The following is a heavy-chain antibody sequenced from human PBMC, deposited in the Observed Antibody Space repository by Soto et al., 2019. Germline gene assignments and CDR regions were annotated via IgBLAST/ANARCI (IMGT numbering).Heavy chain of an antibody. CDR3: ASDPGRWLPSSGGMDV. J-gene: IGHJ6*02. CDR1: GGTFSSYA. CDR2: IIPIFGTA. D-gene: IGHD3-10*01. Sequence: QVQLVQSGAEVKKPGSSVKVSCKASGGTFSSYAISWVRQAPGQGLEWMGGIIPIFGTANYAQKFQGRVTITADESTSTAYMELSSLRSEDTAVYYCASDPGRWLPSSGGMDVWGQGTTVTVSS. V-gene: IGHV1-69*01.